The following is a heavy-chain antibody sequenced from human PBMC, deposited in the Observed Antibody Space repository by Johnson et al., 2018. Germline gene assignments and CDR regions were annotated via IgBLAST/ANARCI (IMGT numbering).Heavy chain of an antibody. D-gene: IGHD3-22*01. CDR1: GGTFSSYA. J-gene: IGHJ3*02. V-gene: IGHV1-69*01. CDR3: ARGARPYYDSSGYYLLNDAFDI. Sequence: QVQLVESGAEVKKPGSSVKVSCKASGGTFSSYAISWVRQAPGQGLEWMGGIIPIFGTANYAQKFQGRVTITAAESTSTAYMELSSLRSEDTAVYYCARGARPYYDSSGYYLLNDAFDIWGQGTMVTVSS. CDR2: IIPIFGTA.